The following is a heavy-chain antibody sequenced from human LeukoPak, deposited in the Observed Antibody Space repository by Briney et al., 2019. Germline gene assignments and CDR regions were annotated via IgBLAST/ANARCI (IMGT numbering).Heavy chain of an antibody. CDR1: GFTFSSYG. CDR3: ARDLTSYYFDY. CDR2: IWYDGSNK. J-gene: IGHJ4*02. Sequence: GGSLRLSCAASGFTFSSYGMHWVRQAPGKGLEWVAVIWYDGSNKYYADSVKGRFTISRDNSKNTLYLQMNSLRAEDTAVYYCARDLTSYYFDYWGQGTLVTVSS. V-gene: IGHV3-33*01. D-gene: IGHD2/OR15-2a*01.